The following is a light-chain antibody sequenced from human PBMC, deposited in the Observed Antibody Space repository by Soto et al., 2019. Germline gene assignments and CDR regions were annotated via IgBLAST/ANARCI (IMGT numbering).Light chain of an antibody. Sequence: QPVLTQPPSVSGAPGQRVTISCSGSSSNIGAGYDVNWYRQLPGTAPKLLIYGNNNRPSGVSDRFSGSKSATSASLAITGLQPGDEADYYCQSYDSNLVGLVFGAGTQLTVL. J-gene: IGLJ3*02. CDR1: SSNIGAGYD. CDR3: QSYDSNLVGLV. CDR2: GNN. V-gene: IGLV1-40*01.